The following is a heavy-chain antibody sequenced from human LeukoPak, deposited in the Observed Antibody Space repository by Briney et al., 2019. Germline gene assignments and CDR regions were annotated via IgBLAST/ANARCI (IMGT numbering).Heavy chain of an antibody. Sequence: GGSPRLSCAASGFTFSSYAMSWVRQAPGKGLEWVSGISGRGDSTYYADSVKGRFTISRDNSKNTLYLQMNSLRAEDTAVYYCTKDGGRTIMVVAASHYWGREPWSPSPQ. J-gene: IGHJ4*02. CDR2: ISGRGDST. CDR1: GFTFSSYA. CDR3: TKDGGRTIMVVAASHY. V-gene: IGHV3-23*01. D-gene: IGHD2-15*01.